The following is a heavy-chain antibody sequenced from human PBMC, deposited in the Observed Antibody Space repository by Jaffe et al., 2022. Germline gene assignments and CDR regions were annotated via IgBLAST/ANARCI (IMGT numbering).Heavy chain of an antibody. CDR1: GGSISSSSYY. V-gene: IGHV4-39*01. CDR2: IYYSGST. Sequence: QLQLQESGPGLVKPSETLSLTCTVSGGSISSSSYYWGWIRQPPGKGLEWIGSIYYSGSTYYNPSLKSRVTISVDTSKNQFSLKLSSVTAADTAVYYCARRKLLRTFDYWGQGTLVTVSS. J-gene: IGHJ4*02. CDR3: ARRKLLRTFDY. D-gene: IGHD2-15*01.